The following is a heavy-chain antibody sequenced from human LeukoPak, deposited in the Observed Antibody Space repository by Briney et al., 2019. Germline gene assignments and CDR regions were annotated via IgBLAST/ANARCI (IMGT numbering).Heavy chain of an antibody. D-gene: IGHD5-24*01. CDR3: ARERWLQQYFDY. V-gene: IGHV4-39*07. CDR1: GGSISSSSYY. J-gene: IGHJ4*02. Sequence: SETLSLTCTVSGGSISSSSYYWGWIRQPPGKGLEWIGSIYYSGSTYYNPSLKSRVTISVDTSKNQFSLKLSSVTAADTAVYYCARERWLQQYFDYWGQGTLVTVSS. CDR2: IYYSGST.